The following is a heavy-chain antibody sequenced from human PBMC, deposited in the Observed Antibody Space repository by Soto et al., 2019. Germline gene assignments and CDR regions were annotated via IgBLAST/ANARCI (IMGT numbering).Heavy chain of an antibody. Sequence: ARSKRLCKAASGFTFRLDGRRWIRQAQGKGLEWLALIWYDGSNKYYADSVKGRFTISRDNSKNTLFLQMNSLRAEDTAVYYSARDGMSSSGWLFDYWGQGTLVTVSS. J-gene: IGHJ4*02. CDR1: GFTFRLDG. D-gene: IGHD6-19*01. V-gene: IGHV3-33*01. CDR2: IWYDGSNK. CDR3: ARDGMSSSGWLFDY.